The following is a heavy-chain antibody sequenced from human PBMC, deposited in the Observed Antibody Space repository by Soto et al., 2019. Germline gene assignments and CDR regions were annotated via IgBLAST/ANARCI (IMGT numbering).Heavy chain of an antibody. D-gene: IGHD6-13*01. CDR2: TSGSGGIT. J-gene: IGHJ5*02. Sequence: PGGSLRLSCAASGFTFSSYAMSCVRQAPGKGLEWVSATSGSGGITYYADSVKGRFTISRDNSKNTLYLQMNSLRAEDTAVYYCAKEAAAAASYWSDTWGQGTLVTVSS. CDR3: AKEAAAAASYWSDT. CDR1: GFTFSSYA. V-gene: IGHV3-23*01.